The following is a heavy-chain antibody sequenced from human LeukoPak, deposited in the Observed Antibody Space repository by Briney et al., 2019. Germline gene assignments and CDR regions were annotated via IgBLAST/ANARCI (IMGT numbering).Heavy chain of an antibody. CDR3: ARDRTNYRLGFDY. D-gene: IGHD3-16*02. CDR1: GYSISSGYY. V-gene: IGHV4-38-2*02. J-gene: IGHJ4*02. Sequence: SGTLSLTCTVSGYSISSGYYWGWIRQPPGKGLEWIGSIYHSGSTYYNPSLKSRVTISVDTSKNQFSLKLSSVTAADTAVYYCARDRTNYRLGFDYWGQGTLVTVSS. CDR2: IYHSGST.